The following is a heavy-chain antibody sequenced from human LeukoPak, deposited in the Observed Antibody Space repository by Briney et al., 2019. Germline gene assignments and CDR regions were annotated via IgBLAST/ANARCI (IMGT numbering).Heavy chain of an antibody. D-gene: IGHD2-21*02. CDR3: AREGDCGGDCYSGYFDY. CDR1: GFTFSGYG. Sequence: PGGSLRLSCAASGFTFSGYGMHWVRQAPGKGLEWVAFIRYDGSNEYYADSVKGRFTISRDKSKNTLSLQMNGLRVEDTAVYYCAREGDCGGDCYSGYFDYWGQGTLVTVSS. J-gene: IGHJ4*02. V-gene: IGHV3-30*02. CDR2: IRYDGSNE.